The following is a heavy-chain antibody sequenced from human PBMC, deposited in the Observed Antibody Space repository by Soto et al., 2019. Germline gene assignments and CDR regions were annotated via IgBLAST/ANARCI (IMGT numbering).Heavy chain of an antibody. J-gene: IGHJ4*02. CDR2: IVGSGSST. D-gene: IGHD2-15*01. CDR1: GFTFSNYA. V-gene: IGHV3-23*01. CDR3: AKAGGDCSGGSCYSNQGDY. Sequence: EVHLLESGGGLVRPGGSLRLSCAASGFTFSNYAMSWVRQAPGKGLEWVSGIVGSGSSTYYTDSVKGRFTISRDNSKSTLYLQMNSLRADDTALYYCAKAGGDCSGGSCYSNQGDYWGQGTLVTVAS.